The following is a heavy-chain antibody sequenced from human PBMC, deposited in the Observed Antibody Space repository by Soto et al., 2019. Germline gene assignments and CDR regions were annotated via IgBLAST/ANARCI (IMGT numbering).Heavy chain of an antibody. D-gene: IGHD3-10*01. CDR1: GFPVDTNY. Sequence: AQLVESGGGLVQPGESLRLSCAASGFPVDTNYMTWVRQAPGKGLEWVSVMYSDGTPYYADSVKGRFTISRDSSKNTLYLQMNSLSAEDTAVYYCARGYGGYYGSGSLDVWGKGTTVTVSS. CDR2: MYSDGTP. V-gene: IGHV3-66*01. CDR3: ARGYGGYYGSGSLDV. J-gene: IGHJ6*04.